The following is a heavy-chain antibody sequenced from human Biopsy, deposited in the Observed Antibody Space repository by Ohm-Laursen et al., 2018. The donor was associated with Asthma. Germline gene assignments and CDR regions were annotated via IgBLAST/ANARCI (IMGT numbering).Heavy chain of an antibody. V-gene: IGHV1-2*06. J-gene: IGHJ5*02. D-gene: IGHD6-13*01. CDR3: ARGQKSAGDRWFDP. CDR1: GYPFIGYH. CDR2: INPNSGAT. Sequence: VASVKVSCKASGYPFIGYHIHWMRQVPGQGLEWMGRINPNSGATNYAQKFQGRVTMTRDTSISTAYMEVSRLRSDDTAVYYCARGQKSAGDRWFDPWGQGTLATVSS.